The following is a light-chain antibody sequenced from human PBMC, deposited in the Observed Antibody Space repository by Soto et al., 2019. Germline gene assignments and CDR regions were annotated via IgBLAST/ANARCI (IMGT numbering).Light chain of an antibody. J-gene: IGLJ1*01. CDR3: KSYDGSNTYV. Sequence: QSVLTQPPSASGSPGQSVTISCTGTKNDVDFYDFVSWYQHHPGKAPRLIIYEVVQRPSGVPDRFSGSKSGNTASLTVSGLQAADEADYFCKSYDGSNTYVFGSGTKVTVL. V-gene: IGLV2-8*01. CDR2: EVV. CDR1: KNDVDFYDF.